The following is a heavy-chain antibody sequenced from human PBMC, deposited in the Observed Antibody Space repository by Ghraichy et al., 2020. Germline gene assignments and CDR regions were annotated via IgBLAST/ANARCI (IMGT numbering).Heavy chain of an antibody. Sequence: GGSLRLSCAASGFTFSSYSMNWVRQAPGKGLEWVSSISSSSSYIYYADSVKGRFTISRDNAKNSLYLQMNSLRAEDTAVYYCARDLRWLQRRGDAFDIWGQGTMVTVSS. CDR3: ARDLRWLQRRGDAFDI. V-gene: IGHV3-21*01. D-gene: IGHD5-24*01. J-gene: IGHJ3*02. CDR1: GFTFSSYS. CDR2: ISSSSSYI.